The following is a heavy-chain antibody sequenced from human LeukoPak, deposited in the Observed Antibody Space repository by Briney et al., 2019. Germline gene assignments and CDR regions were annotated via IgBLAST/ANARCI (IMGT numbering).Heavy chain of an antibody. CDR2: IYHTGST. Sequence: SQTLSLTCTVSGASISSGTYSWSWIRQPPGEGLEWIGYIYHTGSTYYNPSLKSRVTISVDTSKNQFSLKLSSVTAADTAVYYCARSRRRVATISPYYFDYWGQGTLVTVSS. CDR3: ARSRRRVATISPYYFDY. CDR1: GASISSGTYS. V-gene: IGHV4-30-2*02. J-gene: IGHJ4*02. D-gene: IGHD5-12*01.